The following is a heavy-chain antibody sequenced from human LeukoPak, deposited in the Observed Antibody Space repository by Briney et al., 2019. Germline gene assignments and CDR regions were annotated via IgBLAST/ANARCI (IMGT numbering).Heavy chain of an antibody. D-gene: IGHD1-26*01. CDR3: ATLDLIVGATFDY. V-gene: IGHV1-24*01. CDR1: GYTLTELS. CDR2: FDPEDGET. Sequence: ASVKVSCKVSGYTLTELSMHWVRQAPGKGLEWMGGFDPEDGETIYAQKFQGRVTMTEDTSTDTAYMELSSPRSEDTAVYYCATLDLIVGATFDYWGQGTLVTVSS. J-gene: IGHJ4*02.